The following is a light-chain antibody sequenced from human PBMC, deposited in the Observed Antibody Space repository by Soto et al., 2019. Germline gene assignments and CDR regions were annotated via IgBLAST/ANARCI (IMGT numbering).Light chain of an antibody. CDR1: QSLLHSNGYNY. CDR2: LGS. V-gene: IGKV2-28*01. J-gene: IGKJ3*01. CDR3: MQVLHTPPRFA. Sequence: DIVMTQSPLSLPVTPGEPASISCRSSQSLLHSNGYNYLDWYLQKPGQSPQLLIYLGSNRASGVSDRFSGSGSVTDFTLKISRVEAEDVGVCYCMQVLHTPPRFAFGPGTKVDIK.